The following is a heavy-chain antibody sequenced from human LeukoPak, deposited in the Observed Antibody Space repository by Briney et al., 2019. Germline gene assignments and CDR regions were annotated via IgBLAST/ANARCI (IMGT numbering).Heavy chain of an antibody. J-gene: IGHJ4*02. CDR2: IIPILGIA. V-gene: IGHV1-69*04. D-gene: IGHD6-19*01. CDR3: ARAVSRGSGLFDY. Sequence: SVKVSCKASGGTFSSYAISWVRQTPGQGLEWMGRIIPILGIANYAQKFQGRVTITADKSTSTAYMELSRLRSDDTAVYYCARAVSRGSGLFDYWGQGTLVTVSS. CDR1: GGTFSSYA.